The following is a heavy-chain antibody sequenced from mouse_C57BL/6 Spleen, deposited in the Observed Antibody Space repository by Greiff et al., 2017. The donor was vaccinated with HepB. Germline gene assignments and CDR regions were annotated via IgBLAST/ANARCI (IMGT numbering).Heavy chain of an antibody. CDR3: ARGGNWDGFDY. D-gene: IGHD4-1*01. V-gene: IGHV1-61*01. CDR2: IYPSDSET. Sequence: VQLQQPGAELVRPGSSVKLSCKASGYTFTSYWMDWVKQRPGQGLEWIGNIYPSDSETHYNQKFKDKATLTVDKSSSTAYMQLSSLTSEDSAVYYCARGGNWDGFDYWGQGTTLTVSS. CDR1: GYTFTSYW. J-gene: IGHJ2*01.